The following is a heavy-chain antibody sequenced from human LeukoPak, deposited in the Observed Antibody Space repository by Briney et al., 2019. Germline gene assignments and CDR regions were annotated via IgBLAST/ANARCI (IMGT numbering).Heavy chain of an antibody. V-gene: IGHV1-69*05. CDR2: IIPIFGTA. J-gene: IGHJ6*03. Sequence: GASVKVSCKASGYTFTSYAISWVRQAPGQGLEWMGRIIPIFGTANYAQKFQGRVTITTDESTSTAYMELSSLRSEDTAVYYCARDRPLYYYMDVWGKGTTVTVSS. CDR3: ARDRPLYYYMDV. CDR1: GYTFTSYA.